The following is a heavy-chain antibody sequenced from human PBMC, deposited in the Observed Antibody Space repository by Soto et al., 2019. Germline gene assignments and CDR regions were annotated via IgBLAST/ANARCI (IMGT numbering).Heavy chain of an antibody. J-gene: IGHJ5*02. D-gene: IGHD6-13*01. CDR3: ARLGNIADGRWFDP. CDR2: MNPNSGNP. V-gene: IGHV1-8*01. CDR1: GYTFTSYD. Sequence: QVQLVQSGAEVKKPGASVKVSCKASGYTFTSYDINWVRQATGQGHEWMGWMNPNSGNPGYAQKFQGIVTLTRNTSISTAYMELSSLRSEDTAVYYCARLGNIADGRWFDPWGQGTRVTVSS.